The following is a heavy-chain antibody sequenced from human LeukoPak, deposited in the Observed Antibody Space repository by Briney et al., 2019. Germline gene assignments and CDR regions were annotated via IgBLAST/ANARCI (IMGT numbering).Heavy chain of an antibody. V-gene: IGHV4-39*01. CDR2: IYYGGST. CDR1: GGSISRSTYY. CDR3: ATLYGGYGYFDY. J-gene: IGHJ4*02. Sequence: WETLSLTCTVSGGSISRSTYYWGGIHQSPGRGLEWIGTIYYGGSTYYNPSLQNRVTISVDTSKNQFSLKVSSLTAADTAVYYCATLYGGYGYFDYWGQGTPVTVSS. D-gene: IGHD5-12*01.